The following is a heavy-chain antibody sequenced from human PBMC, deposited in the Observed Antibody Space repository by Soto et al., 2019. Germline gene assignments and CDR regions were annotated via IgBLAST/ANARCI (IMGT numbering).Heavy chain of an antibody. CDR2: IYYSGST. CDR3: ARGWEDYYDSTIDY. D-gene: IGHD3-22*01. Sequence: PSETLSLTCTVSGGSISSYYWSWIRQPPGKGLEWIGYIYYSGSTNYNPSLKSRVTISVDTSKNQFSLKLSSVTAADTAVYYCARGWEDYYDSTIDYWGQGTLVTVSS. V-gene: IGHV4-59*08. CDR1: GGSISSYY. J-gene: IGHJ4*02.